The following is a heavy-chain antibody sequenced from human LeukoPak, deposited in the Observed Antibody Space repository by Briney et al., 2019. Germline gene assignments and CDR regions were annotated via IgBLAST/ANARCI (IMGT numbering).Heavy chain of an antibody. CDR1: GGSISSSSYY. J-gene: IGHJ4*02. Sequence: SETLSLTCTVSGGSISSSSYYWGWIRQPPGKGLEWIRSIYYSGSTYYNPSLKSRVTISVDTSKNQFSLKLSSVTAADTAVYYCARVFPIPSYFDYWGQGTLVTVSS. CDR3: ARVFPIPSYFDY. D-gene: IGHD2-21*01. CDR2: IYYSGST. V-gene: IGHV4-39*07.